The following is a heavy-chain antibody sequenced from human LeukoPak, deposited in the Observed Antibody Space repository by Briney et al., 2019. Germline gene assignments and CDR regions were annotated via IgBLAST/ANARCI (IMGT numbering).Heavy chain of an antibody. D-gene: IGHD6-19*01. CDR1: GFTFSKYW. CDR2: INTDGTVT. V-gene: IGHV3-74*01. Sequence: GGTLRLSCAASGFTFSKYWMLWVRQATGNGLESVSRINTDGTVTTYADSVKGRFTFSREHADNTMFLQMNSVRDEDTAVYYCATKQWLAPPPDSWGQGTPVTVSS. J-gene: IGHJ4*02. CDR3: ATKQWLAPPPDS.